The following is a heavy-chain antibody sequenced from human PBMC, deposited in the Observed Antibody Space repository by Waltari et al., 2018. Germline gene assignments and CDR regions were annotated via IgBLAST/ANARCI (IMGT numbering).Heavy chain of an antibody. CDR1: GLPFSTCP. CDR3: ARVVSAAGTLYQFDY. Sequence: EVQLVESGGGLVKPGGSPSVSCAAPGLPFSTCPMNGVRQDPGKGLEWVSSISYSSVFIYYADSVKGRFTISRDNVKNSVSLQMSSLRADDSAVYYCARVVSAAGTLYQFDYWGQGTLVTVSS. J-gene: IGHJ4*02. V-gene: IGHV3-21*01. D-gene: IGHD6-13*01. CDR2: ISYSSVFI.